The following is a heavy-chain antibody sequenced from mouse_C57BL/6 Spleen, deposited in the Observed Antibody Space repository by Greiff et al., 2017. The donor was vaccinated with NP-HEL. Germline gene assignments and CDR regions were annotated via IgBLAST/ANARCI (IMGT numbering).Heavy chain of an antibody. D-gene: IGHD2-4*01. V-gene: IGHV1-55*01. CDR1: GYTFTSYW. Sequence: VQLVESGAELVKPGASVKMSCKASGYTFTSYWITWVKQRPGQGLEWIGDIYPGSGSTNYNEKFKSKATLTVDTSSSTAYMQLSSLTSEDSAVYYCARKGYYDYDGAWFAYWGQGTLVTVSA. CDR2: IYPGSGST. J-gene: IGHJ3*01. CDR3: ARKGYYDYDGAWFAY.